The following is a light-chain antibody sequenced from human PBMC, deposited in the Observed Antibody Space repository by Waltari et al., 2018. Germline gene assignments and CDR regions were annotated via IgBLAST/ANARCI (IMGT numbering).Light chain of an antibody. CDR1: SSDSGGYEY. CDR3: SSFTSSTTGI. CDR2: DVN. V-gene: IGLV2-14*03. J-gene: IGLJ2*01. Sequence: SALTQPDSVSGSPGQSITISCSGISSDSGGYEYVSWYQQHSGKAPNVIIYDVNNRPSGVSNRFSGSKSGSSASLTISGLQAEDEADYYCSSFTSSTTGIFGGGTKVTVL.